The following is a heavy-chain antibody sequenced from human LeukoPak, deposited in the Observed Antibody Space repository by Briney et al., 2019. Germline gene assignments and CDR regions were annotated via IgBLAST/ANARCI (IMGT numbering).Heavy chain of an antibody. CDR2: INHSGST. Sequence: SETLSLTCAVYGGSFSGYYWSWIRQPPGKGLEWIGEINHSGSTNYNPSRKSRVTISVDTSNNQFSLKLSSVTAADTAVYYCARGSLSTVVTPNWFDPWGQGTLVTVSS. CDR1: GGSFSGYY. CDR3: ARGSLSTVVTPNWFDP. J-gene: IGHJ5*02. D-gene: IGHD4-23*01. V-gene: IGHV4-34*01.